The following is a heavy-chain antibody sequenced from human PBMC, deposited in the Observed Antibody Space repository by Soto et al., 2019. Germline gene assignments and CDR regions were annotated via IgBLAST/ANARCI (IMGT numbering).Heavy chain of an antibody. CDR1: GYTFTSYA. J-gene: IGHJ6*02. Sequence: ASVKVSCKASGYTFTSYAMHWVRQAPGQRLEWTGWINAGNGNTKYSQKFQGRVTITRDTSASTAYMELSSLRSEDTAVYYCARDIVATTTYYYYYGMDVWGQGTTVTVSS. CDR2: INAGNGNT. V-gene: IGHV1-3*01. D-gene: IGHD5-12*01. CDR3: ARDIVATTTYYYYYGMDV.